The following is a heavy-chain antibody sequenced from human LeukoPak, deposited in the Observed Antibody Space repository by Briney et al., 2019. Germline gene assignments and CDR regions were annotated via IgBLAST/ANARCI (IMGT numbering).Heavy chain of an antibody. J-gene: IGHJ6*02. V-gene: IGHV1-18*01. CDR1: GYTFTSYG. CDR3: ASRDSTRAYYYGMDV. CDR2: ISAYNGNT. Sequence: ASVKVSYKASGYTFTSYGISWVRQASGQGLEWMGWISAYNGNTNYAQKLQGRVTMTTDTSTSTAYMELRSLRSDDTAVYYCASRDSTRAYYYGMDVWGQGTTVTVSS.